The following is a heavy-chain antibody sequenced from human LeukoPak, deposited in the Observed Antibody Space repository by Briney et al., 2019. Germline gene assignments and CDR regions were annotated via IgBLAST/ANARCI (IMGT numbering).Heavy chain of an antibody. V-gene: IGHV4-59*01. Sequence: SETLSLTCTVSGGSISSYYWSWIRQPPGKGLEWIGYIYYSGSTNYNPSLKSRVTISVDTSKNQFSLKLSSVTAADTAVYYCARVGCGGDCYLDWFDPWGQGTLVTVSS. CDR1: GGSISSYY. CDR3: ARVGCGGDCYLDWFDP. J-gene: IGHJ5*02. D-gene: IGHD2-21*02. CDR2: IYYSGST.